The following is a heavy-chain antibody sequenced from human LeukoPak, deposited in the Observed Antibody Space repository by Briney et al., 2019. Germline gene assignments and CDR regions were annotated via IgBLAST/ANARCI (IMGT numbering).Heavy chain of an antibody. CDR3: ARAARPTNYWFDP. CDR2: IHEGGRT. D-gene: IGHD6-6*01. V-gene: IGHV4-38-2*02. J-gene: IGHJ5*02. CDR1: GYSFSSDSF. Sequence: SETLSLTCTVSGYSFSSDSFWGWIRQPPGKGLEWVGTIHEGGRTFYNSSLKSRVTISIDTSKNQFPLEVNSVTAADTAVYYCARAARPTNYWFDPWGQGTLVTVSS.